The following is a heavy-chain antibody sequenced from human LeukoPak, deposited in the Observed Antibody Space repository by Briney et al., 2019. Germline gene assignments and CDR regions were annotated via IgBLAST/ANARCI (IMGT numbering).Heavy chain of an antibody. CDR2: IIPIFGTA. V-gene: IGHV1-69*05. CDR3: AREIAAAGPNPLYFDY. J-gene: IGHJ4*02. CDR1: GYTFTSYD. D-gene: IGHD6-13*01. Sequence: ASVKVSCKASGYTFTSYDINWVRQATGQGLEWMGMIIPIFGTANYAQKFLGRVTITTDESTSTAYLELSSLRSEDTAVYYCAREIAAAGPNPLYFDYWGQGTLVTVSS.